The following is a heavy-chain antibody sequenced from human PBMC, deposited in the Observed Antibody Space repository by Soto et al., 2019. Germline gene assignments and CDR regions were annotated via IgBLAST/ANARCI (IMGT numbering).Heavy chain of an antibody. Sequence: KASETLSLTCTVSGGSISSYYWSWIRQPAGKGLEWIGRIYTSGSTNYNPSLKSRVTMSVDTSKNQFSLKLSSVTAADTAVYYCARDRGSGWYRWFGPWGQGTLVTVSS. J-gene: IGHJ5*02. D-gene: IGHD6-19*01. CDR2: IYTSGST. CDR3: ARDRGSGWYRWFGP. V-gene: IGHV4-4*07. CDR1: GGSISSYY.